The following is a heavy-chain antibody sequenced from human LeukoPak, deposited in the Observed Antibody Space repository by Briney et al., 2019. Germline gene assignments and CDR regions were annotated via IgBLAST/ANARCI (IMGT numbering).Heavy chain of an antibody. V-gene: IGHV3-30*02. CDR3: AKDPPYYYGSGSYYRSHYMDV. CDR1: GFTFSSYG. CDR2: IRYDGSNK. Sequence: GGSLRLSCAASGFTFSSYGMHWVRQAPGKGLEWVAFIRYDGSNKYYADSVKGRFTISRDNSKNTLYLQMNSLRAEDTAVYYCAKDPPYYYGSGSYYRSHYMDVWGKGTTVTISS. D-gene: IGHD3-10*01. J-gene: IGHJ6*03.